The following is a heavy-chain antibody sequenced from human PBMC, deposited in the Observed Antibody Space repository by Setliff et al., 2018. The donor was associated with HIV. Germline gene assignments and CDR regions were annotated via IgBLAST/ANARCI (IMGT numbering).Heavy chain of an antibody. D-gene: IGHD5-12*01. CDR1: GVSISAYF. Sequence: SETPSLTCAVSGVSISAYFWSWIRQSPEKGLEWIGYIDNSGNTNYSPSLKSRITISRDTSKNQFSLKLNSVTAADAAVYYCARSAPSVGYISEHWGQGTLVTVSS. J-gene: IGHJ4*02. CDR2: IDNSGNT. V-gene: IGHV4-59*01. CDR3: ARSAPSVGYISEH.